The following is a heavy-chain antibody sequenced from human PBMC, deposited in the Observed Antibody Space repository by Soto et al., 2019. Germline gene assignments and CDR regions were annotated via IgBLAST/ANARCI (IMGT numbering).Heavy chain of an antibody. J-gene: IGHJ6*02. D-gene: IGHD2-15*01. CDR2: IYYSGTT. CDR3: ARHFCSGGSCLYYYGMDV. V-gene: IGHV4-28*01. CDR1: GYSISSSNW. Sequence: SETLSLTCAVSGYSISSSNWWGWLRQPPGKGLEWIGYIYYSGTTYYNPSLKSRVTMSVDTSKNQFSLKLSSVTAADTAVYYCARHFCSGGSCLYYYGMDVWGQVTTVT.